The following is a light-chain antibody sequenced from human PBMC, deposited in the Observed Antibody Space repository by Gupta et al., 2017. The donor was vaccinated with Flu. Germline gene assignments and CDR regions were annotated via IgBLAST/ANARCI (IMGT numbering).Light chain of an antibody. CDR3: TACESSRTTQL. CDR2: RNN. J-gene: IGLJ3*02. CDR1: SDNVGSIE. Sequence: TATLNCTGNSDNVGSIEATWLQQHQGNPPKLLFYRNNNRPSGISERVSASRSGNTASLTITGLQPEDEADYYCTACESSRTTQLFGGGTELTVL. V-gene: IGLV10-54*04.